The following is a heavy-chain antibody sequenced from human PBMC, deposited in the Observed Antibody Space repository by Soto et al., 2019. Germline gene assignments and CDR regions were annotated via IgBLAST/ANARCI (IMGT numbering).Heavy chain of an antibody. CDR3: ARNSTYYYDGSGYNHHYYFDY. J-gene: IGHJ4*02. CDR2: INHSGST. CDR1: GGSFNGYY. Sequence: QVQLQQWGAGLLKPSETLSLTCAVYGGSFNGYYWSWMRQPPGKGLEWIGEINHSGSTTYNPSLESRVTISVDTSKNQFSLKLSSVTAADTAVYYCARNSTYYYDGSGYNHHYYFDYWGQGTLVTVSS. D-gene: IGHD3-22*01. V-gene: IGHV4-34*01.